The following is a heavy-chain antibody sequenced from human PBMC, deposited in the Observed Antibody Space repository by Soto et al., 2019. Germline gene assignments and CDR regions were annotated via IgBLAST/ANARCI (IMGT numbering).Heavy chain of an antibody. V-gene: IGHV2-5*02. CDR1: GFSLSTSGVG. CDR3: ARSRISMIRGPYDAFDI. Sequence: SGPTLVNPTQTLTLTCTFSGFSLSTSGVGVGWIRQPPGKALEWLALIYWDDDKRYSPSLKTRLTISKDTSKNRVVLMMTNMDPVDTATYYCARSRISMIRGPYDAFDIWGQGTMVTVSS. CDR2: IYWDDDK. J-gene: IGHJ3*02. D-gene: IGHD3-10*01.